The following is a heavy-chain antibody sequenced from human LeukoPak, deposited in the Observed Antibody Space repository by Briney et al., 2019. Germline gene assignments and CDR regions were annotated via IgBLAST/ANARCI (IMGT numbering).Heavy chain of an antibody. V-gene: IGHV4-39*01. CDR1: GGSISSDGYY. Sequence: PSETLSLTCTVSGGSISSDGYYWSWIRQPPGKGLEWIGSIYYSGSTYYNPSLKSRVTISVDTSKNQFSLKLSSVTAADTAVYYCARPPEIVVVPAANWYFDLWGRGTLVTVSS. J-gene: IGHJ2*01. CDR3: ARPPEIVVVPAANWYFDL. CDR2: IYYSGST. D-gene: IGHD2-2*01.